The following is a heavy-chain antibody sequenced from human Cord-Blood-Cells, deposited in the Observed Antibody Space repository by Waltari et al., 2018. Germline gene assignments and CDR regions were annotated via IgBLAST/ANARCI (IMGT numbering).Heavy chain of an antibody. V-gene: IGHV3-53*01. CDR1: GFTVSSNY. CDR2: IYSGGST. CDR3: AREGKGSYYYFDY. J-gene: IGHJ4*02. Sequence: EVQLVESGGGLIQPGGSLRLSCAASGFTVSSNYMSWVRQAPGKGLEWVSVIYSGGSTYYADAVKGLFTISRDNSKNTLYLQMNSLRAEDTAVYYCAREGKGSYYYFDYWGQGTLVTVSS. D-gene: IGHD1-26*01.